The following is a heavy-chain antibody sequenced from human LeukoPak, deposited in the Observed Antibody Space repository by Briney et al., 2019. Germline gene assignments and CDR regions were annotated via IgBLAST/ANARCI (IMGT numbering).Heavy chain of an antibody. CDR2: ISAYNGNT. Sequence: ASAKVSCKASGYTFTSYGISWVRQAPGQGLEWMGWISAYNGNTNYAQKLQGRVTMTTDTSTSTAYMELRSLRSDDTAVYYCARDTGVLRYFDWLLHNYYYYGMDVWGKGTTVTVSS. V-gene: IGHV1-18*04. CDR3: ARDTGVLRYFDWLLHNYYYYGMDV. D-gene: IGHD3-9*01. CDR1: GYTFTSYG. J-gene: IGHJ6*04.